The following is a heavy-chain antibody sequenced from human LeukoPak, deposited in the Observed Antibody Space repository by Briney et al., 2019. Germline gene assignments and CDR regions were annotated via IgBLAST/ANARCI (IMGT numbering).Heavy chain of an antibody. CDR3: AAERQDGGSGSYWFDP. Sequence: SETLSLTCTTSGGSITTYYRSWIRQSAGKGLEWIGNVYHSGSTSYNPSLKTRVTFSVDMSKNPFSLRLTSLTTADTAVYYCAAERQDGGSGSYWFDPWGQGTLVTVSS. D-gene: IGHD3-10*01. J-gene: IGHJ5*02. CDR2: VYHSGST. CDR1: GGSITTYY. V-gene: IGHV4-59*12.